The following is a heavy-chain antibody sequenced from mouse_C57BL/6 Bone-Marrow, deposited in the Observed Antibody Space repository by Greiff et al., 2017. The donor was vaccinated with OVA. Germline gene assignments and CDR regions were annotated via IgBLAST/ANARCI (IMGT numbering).Heavy chain of an antibody. CDR3: ARDNGSFYYYAMDY. J-gene: IGHJ4*01. D-gene: IGHD1-1*01. Sequence: EVMLVESGGGLVKPGGSLKLSCAASGFTFSSYAMSWVRQTPEKRLEWVATISDGGSYTYYPDNVKGRFTISRDNAKNNLYLQMSHLKSEDTAMYYCARDNGSFYYYAMDYWGQGTSVTVSS. V-gene: IGHV5-4*01. CDR1: GFTFSSYA. CDR2: ISDGGSYT.